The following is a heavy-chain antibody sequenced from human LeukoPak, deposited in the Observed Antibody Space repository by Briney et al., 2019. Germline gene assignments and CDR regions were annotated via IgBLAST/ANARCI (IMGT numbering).Heavy chain of an antibody. CDR3: ASQSSGWFEGAFDI. V-gene: IGHV3-48*03. CDR2: ISSSGSTI. Sequence: GGSLRLSCAASGFTFSSYEMNWVRQAPGKGLEWVSYISSSGSTIYYSDSVKGRFTISRDNAKNTLYLQMNSLRAEDTAVYYCASQSSGWFEGAFDIWGQGTMVTVSS. D-gene: IGHD6-19*01. J-gene: IGHJ3*02. CDR1: GFTFSSYE.